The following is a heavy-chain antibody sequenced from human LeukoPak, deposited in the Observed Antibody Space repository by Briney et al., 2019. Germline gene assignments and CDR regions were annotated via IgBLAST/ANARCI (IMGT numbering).Heavy chain of an antibody. V-gene: IGHV4-34*01. Sequence: PSETLSLTCAVYGGSFSGYYWSWIRQPPGKGLEWIGEINHSGSTNYNPSLKSRVTISVDTSKNQFSLKLSSVTAADTAVYYCARGGRGDSGSHSGFDYWGQGALVTVSS. CDR3: ARGGRGDSGSHSGFDY. CDR2: INHSGST. D-gene: IGHD1-26*01. J-gene: IGHJ4*02. CDR1: GGSFSGYY.